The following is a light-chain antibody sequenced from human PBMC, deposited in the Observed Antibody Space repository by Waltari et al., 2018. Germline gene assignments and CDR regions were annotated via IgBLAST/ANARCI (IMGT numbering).Light chain of an antibody. V-gene: IGLV1-40*01. CDR1: SSNLGSTSD. J-gene: IGLJ2*01. CDR3: QSYDRSLNGHVV. CDR2: GNS. Sequence: QSVLTQPPSVSGAPGQTVTISCTGSSSNLGSTSDVHWYQQLPGTAPKLLIYGNSNRPSGVPDRFSGSKSGTSASLAITGLQAEDEADYYCQSYDRSLNGHVVFGGGTKVTVL.